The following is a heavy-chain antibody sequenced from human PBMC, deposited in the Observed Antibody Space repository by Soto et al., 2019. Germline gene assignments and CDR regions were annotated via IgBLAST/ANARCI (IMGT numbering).Heavy chain of an antibody. CDR2: IYYSGST. Sequence: SETLSLTCTVSGGSIGSGDYYWSWIRQPPGKGLEWIGYIYYSGSTYYNPSLKSRVTISVDTSKNQFSLKLSSVTAADTAVYYCARGAGILTVYTQDYYYYVNAVWARGTTVTGSS. J-gene: IGHJ6*01. V-gene: IGHV4-30-4*01. D-gene: IGHD3-9*01. CDR3: ARGAGILTVYTQDYYYYVNAV. CDR1: GGSIGSGDYY.